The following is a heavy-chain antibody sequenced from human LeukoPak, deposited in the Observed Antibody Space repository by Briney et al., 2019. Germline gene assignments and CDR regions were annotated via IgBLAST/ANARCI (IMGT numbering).Heavy chain of an antibody. J-gene: IGHJ4*02. D-gene: IGHD2-2*01. CDR1: GGTFSSYE. Sequence: SVKVSCKASGGTFSSYEISWVRQAPGQGLEWMGGIIPMFGTAKYAQKFQGRVTITADKSTSTAYMELSSLRSEDTAVYYCASGTTDIVVVPATLRNYYFDYWGQGTLVTISS. CDR3: ASGTTDIVVVPATLRNYYFDY. CDR2: IIPMFGTA. V-gene: IGHV1-69*06.